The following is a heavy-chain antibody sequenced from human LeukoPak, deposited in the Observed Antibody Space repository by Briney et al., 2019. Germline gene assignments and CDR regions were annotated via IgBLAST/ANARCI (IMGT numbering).Heavy chain of an antibody. D-gene: IGHD6-19*01. CDR2: IRSKAYGGTT. CDR1: GFTFGDYA. V-gene: IGHV3-49*04. J-gene: IGHJ4*02. CDR3: ARGSYSSAWYGDY. Sequence: PGGSLRLSCTASGFTFGDYAMSWVRQAPGKGLEWVGFIRSKAYGGTTEYAASLKGRLTISRDDSKSIAYLQMNSLKTEDTAVYYCARGSYSSAWYGDYWGQGTLVTVSS.